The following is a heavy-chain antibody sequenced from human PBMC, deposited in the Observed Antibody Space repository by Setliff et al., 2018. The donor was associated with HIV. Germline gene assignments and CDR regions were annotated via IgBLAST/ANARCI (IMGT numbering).Heavy chain of an antibody. Sequence: SETLSLTCAVYGGSFSGYYWSWIRQPPGKGLEWIGEVTHSGRTNYNPSLESRVTTSVDTAKKQFSLRLTSVTAADTAVYYCARGVRDNSGWSSYYFDYWGQGTLFTVSS. D-gene: IGHD6-19*01. CDR3: ARGVRDNSGWSSYYFDY. V-gene: IGHV4-34*01. CDR1: GGSFSGYY. J-gene: IGHJ4*02. CDR2: VTHSGRT.